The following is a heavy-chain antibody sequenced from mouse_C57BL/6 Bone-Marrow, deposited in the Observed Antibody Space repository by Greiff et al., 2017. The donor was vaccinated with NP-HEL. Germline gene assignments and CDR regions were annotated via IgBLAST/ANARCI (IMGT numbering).Heavy chain of an antibody. D-gene: IGHD1-1*01. Sequence: EVMLVESGGGLVQPGGSLKLSCAASGFTFSDYYMYWVRQTPEKRLEWVAYISNGGGSTYYPDTVKGRFTISRDNAKNTLYLQMSRLKSEDTAMYYCARGGFYYGSSLAYWGQGTLVTGSA. CDR1: GFTFSDYY. J-gene: IGHJ3*01. V-gene: IGHV5-12*01. CDR3: ARGGFYYGSSLAY. CDR2: ISNGGGST.